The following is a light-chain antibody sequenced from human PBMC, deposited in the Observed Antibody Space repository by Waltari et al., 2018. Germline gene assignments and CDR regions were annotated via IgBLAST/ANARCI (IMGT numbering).Light chain of an antibody. CDR2: AAS. Sequence: DIQLTQSPSFLSASVGDRVTITCRASQGISSYLAWYQQKPGKAPKLLIYAASTLQSGVPSRFSGSGSGTECTLAISSLQPEDFATYYCQQLNSYPQTFGQGTKVEIK. CDR3: QQLNSYPQT. V-gene: IGKV1-9*01. J-gene: IGKJ1*01. CDR1: QGISSY.